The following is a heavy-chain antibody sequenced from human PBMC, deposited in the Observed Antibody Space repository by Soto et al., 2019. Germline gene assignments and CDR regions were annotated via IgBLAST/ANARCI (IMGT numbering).Heavy chain of an antibody. CDR3: ARDLSTQYCFDY. D-gene: IGHD2-8*02. CDR2: ISYDGSSK. V-gene: IGHV3-30-3*01. J-gene: IGHJ4*02. CDR1: GFYCSGYA. Sequence: SLRLCCRSSGFYCSGYALDWVRKAPSKGLECLAVISYDGSSKYYRDSVKGRFTISRDNSKNTLFLQMDSLRDDDTVVYYCARDLSTQYCFDYPGQGTQVTRPS.